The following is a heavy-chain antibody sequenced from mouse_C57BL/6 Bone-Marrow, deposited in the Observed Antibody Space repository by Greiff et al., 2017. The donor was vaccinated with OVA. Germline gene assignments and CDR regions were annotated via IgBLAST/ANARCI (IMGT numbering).Heavy chain of an antibody. Sequence: QVHVKQPGAELVKPGASVKMSCKASGYTFTSYWITWVKQRPGQGLEWIGDLYPGSGSTNYNEKFKSKATLTVDTSSSTAYMQLSSLTSEDSAVYYCARKAYYYGSSFYAMDYWGQGTSVTVSS. J-gene: IGHJ4*01. CDR2: LYPGSGST. CDR3: ARKAYYYGSSFYAMDY. CDR1: GYTFTSYW. D-gene: IGHD1-1*01. V-gene: IGHV1-55*01.